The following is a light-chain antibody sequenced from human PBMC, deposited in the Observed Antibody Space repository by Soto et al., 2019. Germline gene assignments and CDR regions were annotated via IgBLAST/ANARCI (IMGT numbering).Light chain of an antibody. Sequence: QSALTQPASVSGSPGPWITISCTGTSSDVGGYNYVSWYLHHPGKVPRLMIYGVSNRPSGVSNRFSGSKSGNTASLTISGLQPEDEADYYCSSYTSSATGVFGTGTKVTVL. CDR3: SSYTSSATGV. CDR2: GVS. V-gene: IGLV2-14*01. CDR1: SSDVGGYNY. J-gene: IGLJ1*01.